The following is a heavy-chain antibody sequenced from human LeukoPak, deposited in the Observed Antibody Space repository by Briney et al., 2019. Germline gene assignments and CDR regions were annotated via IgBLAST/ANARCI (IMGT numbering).Heavy chain of an antibody. V-gene: IGHV3-21*01. CDR1: GFTFSSYS. D-gene: IGHD1-7*01. Sequence: GGSLRLSCAASGFTFSSYSMNWVRQAPGKGLEWVSSISSSSSYIYYADSVKGRFTISRDNAKNSLYLQMNSPRAEDTAVYYCARSLSTGTTYWGQGTLVTVSS. CDR2: ISSSSSYI. J-gene: IGHJ4*02. CDR3: ARSLSTGTTY.